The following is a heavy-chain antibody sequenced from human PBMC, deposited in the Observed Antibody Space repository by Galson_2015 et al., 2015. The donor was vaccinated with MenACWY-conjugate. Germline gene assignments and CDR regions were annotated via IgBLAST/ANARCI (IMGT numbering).Heavy chain of an antibody. CDR2: INPNSGGT. CDR3: ARDPGGIAAAGYYYYYGMDV. Sequence: SVKVSCKASGYTFTGYYMHWVRQAPGQGLEWMGWINPNSGGTNYAQKFQGWVTMTRDTSISTAYMELSRLRSDDTAVYYCARDPGGIAAAGYYYYYGMDVWGQGTTVTVSS. CDR1: GYTFTGYY. D-gene: IGHD6-13*01. J-gene: IGHJ6*02. V-gene: IGHV1-2*04.